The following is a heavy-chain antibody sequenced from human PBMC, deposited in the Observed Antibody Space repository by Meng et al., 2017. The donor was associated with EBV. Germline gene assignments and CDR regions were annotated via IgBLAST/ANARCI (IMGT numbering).Heavy chain of an antibody. CDR1: GFSLSTRRVG. D-gene: IGHD6-6*01. Sequence: PTLVKPPPPPPLPCTLSGFSLSTRRVGVGWIRQPPGKALEWLALIYWDDDKRYSPSLKSRLTITKDTSKNQVVLTMTNMDPVDAATYYCAHIIAARPFDYWGQGTLVTVSS. V-gene: IGHV2-5*02. CDR3: AHIIAARPFDY. J-gene: IGHJ4*02. CDR2: IYWDDDK.